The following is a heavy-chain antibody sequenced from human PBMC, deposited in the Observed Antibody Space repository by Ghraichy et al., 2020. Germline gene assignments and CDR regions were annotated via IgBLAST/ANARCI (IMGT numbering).Heavy chain of an antibody. CDR3: AKDRSQNRGYYDSSGYYSTPDY. CDR1: GFTFSSYG. CDR2: ISYDGSNK. J-gene: IGHJ4*02. V-gene: IGHV3-30*18. D-gene: IGHD3-22*01. Sequence: GGSLRLSCAASGFTFSSYGMHWVRQAPGKGLEWVAVISYDGSNKYYADSVKGRFTISRDNSKNTLYLQMNSLRAEDTAVYYCAKDRSQNRGYYDSSGYYSTPDYWGQGTLVTVSS.